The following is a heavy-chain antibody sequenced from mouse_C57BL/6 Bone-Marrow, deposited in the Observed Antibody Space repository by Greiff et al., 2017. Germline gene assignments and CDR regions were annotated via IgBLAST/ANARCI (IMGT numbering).Heavy chain of an antibody. J-gene: IGHJ2*03. CDR1: GYTFTSYW. Sequence: QVQLQQPGAELVKPGASVKLSCKASGYTFTSYWMHWVKQRPGRGLEWIGRIDPNSGGTKYNEKFKSKATLTVDKPSSTAYMQLSSLTSEDSAVCDCARGRLRVPYYWDYGDRGTGPTVSA. CDR3: ARGRLRVPYYWDY. V-gene: IGHV1-72*01. CDR2: IDPNSGGT. D-gene: IGHD1-2*01.